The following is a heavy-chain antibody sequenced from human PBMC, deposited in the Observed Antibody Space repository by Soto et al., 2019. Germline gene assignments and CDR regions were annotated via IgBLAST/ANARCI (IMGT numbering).Heavy chain of an antibody. CDR1: GFTFSSYA. J-gene: IGHJ6*03. CDR3: AKDSHSEGFITFLGVVNHYYYYMDV. Sequence: GGSLRLSCAASGFTFSSYAMSWVRQAPGKGLEWVSAISGSGGSTCYADSVKGRFTISRDNSKNTLYLQMNSLRAEDTAVYYCAKDSHSEGFITFLGVVNHYYYYMDVGGKGTTVTVSS. V-gene: IGHV3-23*01. CDR2: ISGSGGST. D-gene: IGHD3-3*01.